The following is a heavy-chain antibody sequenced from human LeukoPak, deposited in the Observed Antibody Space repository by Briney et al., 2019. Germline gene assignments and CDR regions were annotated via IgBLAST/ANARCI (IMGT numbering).Heavy chain of an antibody. CDR1: GFTFSSYG. CDR3: AKDDGDYPDY. D-gene: IGHD4-17*01. CDR2: ISYDGSNK. V-gene: IGHV3-30*18. Sequence: GGSLRLSCAASGFTFSSYGMHWVRQAPGKGLEWVAVISYDGSNKYYADSVKGRFTISRDNSKNTLYLQMNSLRAKDTAVYYCAKDDGDYPDYWGQGTLVTVSS. J-gene: IGHJ4*02.